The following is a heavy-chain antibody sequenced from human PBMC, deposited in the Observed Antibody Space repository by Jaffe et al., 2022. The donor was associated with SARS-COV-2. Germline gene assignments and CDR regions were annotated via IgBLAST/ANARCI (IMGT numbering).Heavy chain of an antibody. J-gene: IGHJ4*02. CDR3: AKDQGQYARTRGYFDY. D-gene: IGHD2-2*01. CDR2: ISYDGSNK. V-gene: IGHV3-30*18. CDR1: GFTFSSYG. Sequence: QVQLVESGGGVVQPGRSLRLSCAASGFTFSSYGMHWVRQAPGKGLEWVAVISYDGSNKYYADSVKGRFTISRDNSKNTLYLQMNSLRAEDTAVYYCAKDQGQYARTRGYFDYWGQGTLVTVSS.